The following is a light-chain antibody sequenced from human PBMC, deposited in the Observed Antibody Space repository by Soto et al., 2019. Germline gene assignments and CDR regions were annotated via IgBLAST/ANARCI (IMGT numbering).Light chain of an antibody. Sequence: DVPLTQSPSFLSASVGARVTITCRASQGITNYLAWYQQKPGKAPKPLIYTASTWQSGVPPRFSGSGAGAEFTLTITGRQPEEVATYFCQQFHTYPWTFGQGTKVEIK. J-gene: IGKJ1*01. CDR3: QQFHTYPWT. CDR1: QGITNY. CDR2: TAS. V-gene: IGKV1-9*01.